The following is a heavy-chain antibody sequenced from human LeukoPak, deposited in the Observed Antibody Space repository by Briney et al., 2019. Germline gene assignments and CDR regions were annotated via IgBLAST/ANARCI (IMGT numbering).Heavy chain of an antibody. V-gene: IGHV4-39*01. CDR1: GVPISSSSYY. Sequence: PAETLTLTCTVSGVPISSSSYYWGWIRQPPGKGRGWIGGIYYSGSTYYNPSLRSRVTISVDTSKNQFSLKLSSVTAADTAVYYCARHDSSGPYIAFDIWGQGTMVTVSS. J-gene: IGHJ3*02. CDR3: ARHDSSGPYIAFDI. D-gene: IGHD3-22*01. CDR2: IYYSGST.